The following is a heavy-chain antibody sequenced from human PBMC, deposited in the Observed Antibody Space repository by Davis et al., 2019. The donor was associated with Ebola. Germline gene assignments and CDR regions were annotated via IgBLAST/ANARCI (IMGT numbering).Heavy chain of an antibody. CDR2: INPRGGST. J-gene: IGHJ6*02. Sequence: ASVQVSCKASGYTFTSYYMHWVRQAPGQGLEWMGIINPRGGSTSYAQKFQGRVTMTRDTSTSTVYMELSSLRSEDTAVYYCAREEVTVIAVAGTNYYYYGMDVWGQGTTVTVSS. CDR1: GYTFTSYY. D-gene: IGHD6-19*01. CDR3: AREEVTVIAVAGTNYYYYGMDV. V-gene: IGHV1-46*03.